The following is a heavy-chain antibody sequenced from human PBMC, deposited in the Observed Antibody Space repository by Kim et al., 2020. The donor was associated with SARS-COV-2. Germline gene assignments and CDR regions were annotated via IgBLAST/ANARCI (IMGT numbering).Heavy chain of an antibody. CDR1: GYSFTSYW. D-gene: IGHD3-10*01. V-gene: IGHV5-10-1*01. Sequence: GESLKISCKGSGYSFTSYWISWVRQMPGKGLEWMGRIDPSDSYTNYSPSFQGHVTISADKSISTAYLQWSSLKASDTAMYYCARFDYYGSGSYYNGGGFAFDIWGQGTMVTVSS. CDR3: ARFDYYGSGSYYNGGGFAFDI. CDR2: IDPSDSYT. J-gene: IGHJ3*02.